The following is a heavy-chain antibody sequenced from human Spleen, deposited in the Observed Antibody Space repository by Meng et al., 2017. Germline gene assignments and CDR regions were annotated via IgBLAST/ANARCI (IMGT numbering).Heavy chain of an antibody. CDR2: IGHSGNT. Sequence: QPQLQESGPGLVKPSEALSLTCSVSGGSISTSGYYWGWIRQPPGKGREGIGSIGHSGNTYYTPSLRRRVTVSIDTSKNQFSLEVTSVTAADTAVYYCVRSSGWVRTGFDPWGQGTLVTVSS. J-gene: IGHJ5*02. CDR3: VRSSGWVRTGFDP. V-gene: IGHV4-39*01. CDR1: GGSISTSGYY. D-gene: IGHD6-19*01.